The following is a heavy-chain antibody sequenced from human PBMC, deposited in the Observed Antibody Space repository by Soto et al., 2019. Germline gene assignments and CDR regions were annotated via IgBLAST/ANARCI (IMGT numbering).Heavy chain of an antibody. CDR2: ISAYNGNT. V-gene: IGHV1-18*01. D-gene: IGHD2-15*01. CDR3: ARAWGYCSGGSCYALGV. CDR1: GYTFTSYG. J-gene: IGHJ6*02. Sequence: QVQLVQSGAEVKKPGASVKVSCKASGYTFTSYGISWVRQAPGQGLEWMGWISAYNGNTNYAQKLQGRVTMTTDTSTSTVYMELRSLRSDDTAVYYCARAWGYCSGGSCYALGVWGQGTTVTVSS.